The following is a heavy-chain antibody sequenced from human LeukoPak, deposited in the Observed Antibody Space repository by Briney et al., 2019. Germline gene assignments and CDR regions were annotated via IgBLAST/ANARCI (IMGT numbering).Heavy chain of an antibody. CDR2: INPSGGST. CDR1: GYTFTSYY. D-gene: IGHD6-13*01. V-gene: IGHV1-46*01. CDR3: ARVGMEAAAADY. J-gene: IGHJ4*02. Sequence: ASVKVSCTASGYTFTSYYMHWVRQAPGQGLEWMGIINPSGGSTSYAQKFQGRVTMTRDTSTSTVYMELSSLRSEDTAVYYCARVGMEAAAADYWGQGTLVTVSS.